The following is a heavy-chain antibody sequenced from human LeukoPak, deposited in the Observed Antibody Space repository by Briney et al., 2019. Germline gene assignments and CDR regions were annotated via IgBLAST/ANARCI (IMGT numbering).Heavy chain of an antibody. D-gene: IGHD1-26*01. V-gene: IGHV4-30-2*01. CDR1: GGSISSGGYY. J-gene: IGHJ4*02. Sequence: SQTLSLTCTVSGGSISSGGYYWSWIRQPPGKGLEWIGYIYHSGSTYYNPSLKSRVTISVDRSKNQFSLKLSSVTAADTAVYYCARDASRELPLFDYWGQGTLVTVSS. CDR2: IYHSGST. CDR3: ARDASRELPLFDY.